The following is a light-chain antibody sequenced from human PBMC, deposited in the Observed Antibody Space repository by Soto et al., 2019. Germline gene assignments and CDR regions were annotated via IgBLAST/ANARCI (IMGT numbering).Light chain of an antibody. V-gene: IGLV1-40*01. Sequence: QYVLTQPPSVSGAPGQRVTISCTGSSSNIGAGYDVHWYQQLPGTAPKLLIYGNSNRPSGVPDRFSGSKSGTSASLAITGLQAEDEADYYCQSYDSSLSGSSVFGTGTKVTVL. CDR1: SSNIGAGYD. J-gene: IGLJ1*01. CDR3: QSYDSSLSGSSV. CDR2: GNS.